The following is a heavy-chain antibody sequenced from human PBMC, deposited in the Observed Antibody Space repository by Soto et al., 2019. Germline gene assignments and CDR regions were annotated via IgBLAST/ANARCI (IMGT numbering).Heavy chain of an antibody. CDR2: VYYSGTT. Sequence: QVQLQESGPGLVKPSQTLSLTCTVSGGSIFSSDSYWTWIRQRPGKGLEWIGYVYYSGTTFYNPSLKSRVSISVDTSKKQFSLKLSSVTAADTAVYYCVRERWTYCGGDCKLFDSWGQGTLVTVSS. CDR1: GGSIFSSDSY. J-gene: IGHJ4*02. D-gene: IGHD2-21*02. CDR3: VRERWTYCGGDCKLFDS. V-gene: IGHV4-31*03.